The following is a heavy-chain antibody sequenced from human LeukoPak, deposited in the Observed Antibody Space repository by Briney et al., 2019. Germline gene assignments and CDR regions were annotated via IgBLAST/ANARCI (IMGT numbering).Heavy chain of an antibody. D-gene: IGHD6-13*01. CDR3: VRFGLSSSLDY. CDR1: GYRLTDNW. J-gene: IGHJ4*02. Sequence: GESLKISCKISGYRLTDNWIGWVRQVPGKGLEWMGLIYPGDSDTRYSPSFQGQVTFSVDMSISTAYLQLSGLRASDTAIYYWVRFGLSSSLDYWGQGTLVTVSS. V-gene: IGHV5-51*01. CDR2: IYPGDSDT.